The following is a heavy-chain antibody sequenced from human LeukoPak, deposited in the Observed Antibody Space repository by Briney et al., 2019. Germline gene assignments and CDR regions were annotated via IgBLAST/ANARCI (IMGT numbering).Heavy chain of an antibody. D-gene: IGHD3-3*01. CDR2: IYYSGST. V-gene: IGHV4-30-4*01. CDR3: ARALDRWYDFWRGGLYYYGMDV. Sequence: PSETLSLTCTVSGGSISSGDYSWSWIRQPPGRGLEWIGYIYYSGSTYYNPSLKSRVPISVDTSKNQFSLTLSSVTAADTAVYYCARALDRWYDFWRGGLYYYGMDVWGQGTTVTVSS. J-gene: IGHJ6*02. CDR1: GGSISSGDYS.